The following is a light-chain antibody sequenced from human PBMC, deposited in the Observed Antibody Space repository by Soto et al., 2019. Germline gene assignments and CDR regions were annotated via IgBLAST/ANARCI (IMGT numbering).Light chain of an antibody. CDR2: GAS. J-gene: IGKJ1*01. Sequence: EIVLTQSPATLSLSPGERATLSCRASQSVRRYLAWYQQKPGQAPRLLIYGASTRATGIPARFSGSGSGTEFTLTISSLQSEDFAVYYCQQYNNWTFGQGTKVDI. CDR3: QQYNNWT. CDR1: QSVRRY. V-gene: IGKV3-15*01.